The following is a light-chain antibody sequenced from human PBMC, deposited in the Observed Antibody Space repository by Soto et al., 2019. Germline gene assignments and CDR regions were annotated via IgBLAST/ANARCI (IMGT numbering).Light chain of an antibody. Sequence: AIRMTQSPSSFSASTGDRVTITCRASQGISSYLAWYQQKPGKAPKLLIYAASTLQSGVPSRISGSGSGTDFTLTISCLQSEDFATYYCQQYYSYPQTFGQGTKVDIK. CDR3: QQYYSYPQT. CDR1: QGISSY. CDR2: AAS. V-gene: IGKV1-8*01. J-gene: IGKJ1*01.